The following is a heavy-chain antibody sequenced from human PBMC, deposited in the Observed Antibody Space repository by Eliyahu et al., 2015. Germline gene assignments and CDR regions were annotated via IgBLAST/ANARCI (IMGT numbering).Heavy chain of an antibody. CDR3: ARANSGPDY. CDR2: IDSGGSST. J-gene: IGHJ4*02. D-gene: IGHD2-15*01. V-gene: IGHV3-74*01. CDR1: GFTFSTYW. Sequence: EVQLVESGGGLVQPGGSLRLSXXASGFTFSTYWMYWVRXVPGRGLLWVSLIDSGGSSTYYADSVKGRFTVSRDNAKNTLYLQMNSLRAEDTAVYYCARANSGPDYWGQGTLVTVSS.